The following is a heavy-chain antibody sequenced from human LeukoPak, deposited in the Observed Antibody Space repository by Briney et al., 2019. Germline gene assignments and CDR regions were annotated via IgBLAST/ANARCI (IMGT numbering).Heavy chain of an antibody. D-gene: IGHD6-19*01. CDR3: AKGHIAVAGTGFDY. CDR2: IRYDGSNK. J-gene: IGHJ4*02. V-gene: IGHV3-30*02. CDR1: GFTFSSYG. Sequence: GGSLRLSCAASGFTFSSYGMHWVRQAPGKGLEWVAFIRYDGSNKYYADSVKGRFTISRDNSKNTLYLQMNSLRAEDTAVYYCAKGHIAVAGTGFDYWGQGTLVTVSS.